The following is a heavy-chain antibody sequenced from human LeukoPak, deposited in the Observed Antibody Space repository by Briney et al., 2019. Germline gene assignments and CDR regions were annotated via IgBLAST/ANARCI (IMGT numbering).Heavy chain of an antibody. V-gene: IGHV4-59*01. J-gene: IGHJ4*02. D-gene: IGHD6-25*01. CDR2: IYYSGST. Sequence: PSETLPLTCTVSGGSISSYYWSWIRQPPGKGLEWIGYIYYSGSTNYNPSLKSRVTISVDTSKNQFSLKLSSVTAADTAVYYCARGYSSGPYYFDYWGQGTLVTVSS. CDR1: GGSISSYY. CDR3: ARGYSSGPYYFDY.